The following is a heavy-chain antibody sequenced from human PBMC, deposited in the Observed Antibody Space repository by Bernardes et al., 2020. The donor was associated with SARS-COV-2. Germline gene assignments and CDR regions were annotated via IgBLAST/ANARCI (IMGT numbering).Heavy chain of an antibody. CDR1: GYTFTSYD. CDR2: MSPNSGNT. CDR3: ARESRDPYCSGGSCYLRDI. J-gene: IGHJ3*02. V-gene: IGHV1-8*01. D-gene: IGHD2-15*01. Sequence: ASVKVSCKTSGYTFTSYDINWVRQATGQGLEWMGWMSPNSGNTGYAQKFQGRFTISRDNSKNTLYLQMNSLRAEDTAVYYCARESRDPYCSGGSCYLRDIWGQGTMVTVSS.